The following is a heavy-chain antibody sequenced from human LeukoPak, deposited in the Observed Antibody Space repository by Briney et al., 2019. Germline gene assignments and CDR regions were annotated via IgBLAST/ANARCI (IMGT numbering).Heavy chain of an antibody. CDR3: ARDYGSNIVVVPAAFNWFDP. D-gene: IGHD2-2*01. V-gene: IGHV1-69*06. CDR1: GGTFSSYA. Sequence: GASVKVSCEASGGTFSSYAISWVRQAPGQGLEWMGGIIPIFGTANYAQKFQGRVTITADKSTSTAYMELSSLRSEDTAVYYCARDYGSNIVVVPAAFNWFDPWGQGTLVTVSS. J-gene: IGHJ5*02. CDR2: IIPIFGTA.